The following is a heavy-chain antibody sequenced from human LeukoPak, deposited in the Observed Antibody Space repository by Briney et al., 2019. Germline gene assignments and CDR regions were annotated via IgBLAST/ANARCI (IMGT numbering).Heavy chain of an antibody. J-gene: IGHJ3*02. D-gene: IGHD2-15*01. Sequence: RASVKVSCKASGYTFTSYGITWVRQAPGQGLEWMGWISAYNGNTKYPQKLQGRVTMTTDTSTSTAYMELRSLRSDDTAVYYCASDGYCSGGSRPCAFDIWGQGTMVTVSS. V-gene: IGHV1-18*01. CDR3: ASDGYCSGGSRPCAFDI. CDR2: ISAYNGNT. CDR1: GYTFTSYG.